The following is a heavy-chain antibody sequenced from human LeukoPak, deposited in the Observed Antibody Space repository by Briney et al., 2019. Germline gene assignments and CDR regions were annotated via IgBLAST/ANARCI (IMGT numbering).Heavy chain of an antibody. V-gene: IGHV4-59*02. CDR1: GGSVSDYY. J-gene: IGHJ4*02. Sequence: SETLSLTCTISGGSVSDYYWSWIRQSPGKGLEWIGYIYHTGSTSYSPSLKSRVTTSADTSQNQFSLKLSSVTAADTAVYYCASRKLGNDYWGQGTLVTVSS. D-gene: IGHD7-27*01. CDR2: IYHTGST. CDR3: ASRKLGNDY.